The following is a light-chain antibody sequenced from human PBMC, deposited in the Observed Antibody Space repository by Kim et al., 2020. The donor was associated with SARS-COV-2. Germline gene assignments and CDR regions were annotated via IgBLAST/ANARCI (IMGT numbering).Light chain of an antibody. CDR3: QQRTNWPLT. V-gene: IGKV3-11*01. CDR2: GAS. J-gene: IGKJ4*01. CDR1: PGVSHL. Sequence: LSSGEMAPLPLRASPGVSHLLARYPPKPGPAPRLLLHGASYRATGLPARFSCSGSGTDFTLTISGLEPEDFAVYYCQQRTNWPLTFGGGTKVDIK.